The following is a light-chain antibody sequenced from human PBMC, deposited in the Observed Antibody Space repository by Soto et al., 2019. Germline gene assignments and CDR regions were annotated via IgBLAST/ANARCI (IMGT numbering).Light chain of an antibody. CDR3: QKYGGSPPVT. J-gene: IGKJ5*01. Sequence: EIVLTQSPGTLSLSPGERATLSCRASQSVSSSYLAWYQQKPGQAPRLLIYGASGRATDIPDRFSGSGSGTDFTLTISRLEPEDFAVYYCQKYGGSPPVTFGQGTRLEIK. CDR1: QSVSSSY. V-gene: IGKV3-20*01. CDR2: GAS.